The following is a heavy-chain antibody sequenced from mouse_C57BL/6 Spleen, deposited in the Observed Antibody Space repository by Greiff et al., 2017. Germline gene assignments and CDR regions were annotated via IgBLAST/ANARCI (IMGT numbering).Heavy chain of an antibody. CDR2: ISSGSSTI. D-gene: IGHD1-1*01. V-gene: IGHV5-17*01. CDR3: ARPIYYGSMDY. Sequence: EVQRVESGGGLVKPGGSLKLSCAASGFTFSDYGMHWVRQAPEKGLEWVAYISSGSSTIYYADTVKGRFTISRDNAKNTLFLQMTSLRSEDTAMYYCARPIYYGSMDYWGQGTSVTVSS. CDR1: GFTFSDYG. J-gene: IGHJ4*01.